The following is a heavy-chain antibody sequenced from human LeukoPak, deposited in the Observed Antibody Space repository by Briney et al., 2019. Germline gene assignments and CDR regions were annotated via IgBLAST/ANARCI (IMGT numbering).Heavy chain of an antibody. CDR3: SRGTDAYKCGNS. Sequence: PSETLSLTCAVYGGSFSGYYWTWIRQPPGKGLEWIGEIHYSGRIYYNPSLKSRVTISADTSNNHFSLKMNSVTAADTAVYYCSRGTDAYKCGNSWGQGTLVTVSS. CDR1: GGSFSGYY. CDR2: IHYSGRI. V-gene: IGHV4-34*01. D-gene: IGHD5-24*01. J-gene: IGHJ4*02.